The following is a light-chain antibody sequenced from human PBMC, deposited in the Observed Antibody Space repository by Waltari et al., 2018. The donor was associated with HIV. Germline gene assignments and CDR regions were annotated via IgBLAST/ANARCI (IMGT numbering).Light chain of an antibody. CDR2: HDI. J-gene: IGLJ2*01. Sequence: SFELTQPPSVSVPPGQTATIPCSGANLGNQHALWYQQKPGQSPVLIIYHDIRRPSGIPGRFCGSNSGNTATLTISGTQATDEADYYCQAWDNGVAVFGGGTKLTVL. V-gene: IGLV3-1*01. CDR3: QAWDNGVAV. CDR1: NLGNQH.